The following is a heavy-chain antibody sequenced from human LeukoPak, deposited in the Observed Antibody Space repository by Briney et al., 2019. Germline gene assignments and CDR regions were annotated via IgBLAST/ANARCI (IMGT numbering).Heavy chain of an antibody. CDR2: ISAYNGNT. D-gene: IGHD2-2*01. CDR1: GYTFTSYG. Sequence: ASVKVSCKASGYTFTSYGISWVRQAPGQGLEWMGWISAYNGNTNYAQKFQGRVTMTRNTSISTAYMELSSLRSEDTAVYYCARGKPAAMTDWGQGTLVTVSS. V-gene: IGHV1-18*01. J-gene: IGHJ4*02. CDR3: ARGKPAAMTD.